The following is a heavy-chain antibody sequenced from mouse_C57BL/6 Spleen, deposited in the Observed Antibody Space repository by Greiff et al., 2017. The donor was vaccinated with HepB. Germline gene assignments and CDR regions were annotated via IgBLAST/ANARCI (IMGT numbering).Heavy chain of an antibody. CDR1: GYTFTSYG. CDR3: ATYYYGSSYPLAY. V-gene: IGHV1-81*01. J-gene: IGHJ3*01. CDR2: IYPRSGNT. Sequence: QVQLKQSGAELARPGASVKLSCKASGYTFTSYGISWVKQRTGQGLEWIGEIYPRSGNTYYNEKFKGKATLTADKSSSTAYMELRSLTSEDSAVYFCATYYYGSSYPLAYWGQGTLVTVSA. D-gene: IGHD1-1*01.